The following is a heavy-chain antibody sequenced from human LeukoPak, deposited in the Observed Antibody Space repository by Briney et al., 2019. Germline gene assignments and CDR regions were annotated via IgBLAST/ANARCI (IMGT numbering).Heavy chain of an antibody. CDR3: ASIDILTGYYNVIANY. Sequence: PSETLSLTCAVYGGSFSGYYWSWIRQPPGKGLEWIGEINHSGSTNYNPSLKSRVTISVDTSKNQFSLKLSSVTAADTAVYYCASIDILTGYYNVIANYWGQGTLVTVSS. D-gene: IGHD3-9*01. CDR2: INHSGST. V-gene: IGHV4-34*01. J-gene: IGHJ4*02. CDR1: GGSFSGYY.